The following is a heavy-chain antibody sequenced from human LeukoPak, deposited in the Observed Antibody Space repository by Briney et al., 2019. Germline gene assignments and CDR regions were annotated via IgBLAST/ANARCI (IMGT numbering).Heavy chain of an antibody. Sequence: HPVGSLRLSCVAPGFAFDEYAMHWVRQAPGKSLEWVSLISGDNSKKSYTDSVKGRFTISRDNSKYYLYLLMNSLRTEDTAFYYCAKDMGPLGTIWLDYWGQGTLVSVSS. V-gene: IGHV3-43*02. CDR1: GFAFDEYA. D-gene: IGHD3-3*01. J-gene: IGHJ4*02. CDR3: AKDMGPLGTIWLDY. CDR2: ISGDNSKK.